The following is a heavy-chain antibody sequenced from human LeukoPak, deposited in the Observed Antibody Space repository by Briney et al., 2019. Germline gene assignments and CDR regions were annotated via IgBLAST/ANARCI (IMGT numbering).Heavy chain of an antibody. V-gene: IGHV5-51*01. CDR3: AKIIRTFCGGDCYRAEYFQY. D-gene: IGHD2-21*02. CDR1: GYSFTTNW. Sequence: GESLKISCKGSGYSFTTNWIAWVRQMPGKGLEWMGIIYPGDSDTRYSPSFQGQVTISVDKSISTAYLQWSSLRASDTAMYYCAKIIRTFCGGDCYRAEYFQYWGQGTLVTVSS. J-gene: IGHJ1*01. CDR2: IYPGDSDT.